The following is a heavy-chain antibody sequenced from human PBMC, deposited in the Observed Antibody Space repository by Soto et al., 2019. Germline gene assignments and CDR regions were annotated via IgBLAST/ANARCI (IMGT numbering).Heavy chain of an antibody. J-gene: IGHJ4*02. Sequence: VGSLRLSCAASGFTFSSYAMSWVRQAPGKGLEWVSAISGSGGSTYYADSVKGRFTISRDNSKNTLYLQMNSLRAEDTAVYYCATDWNPWRDFDYWGQGTLVTVSS. D-gene: IGHD1-1*01. CDR1: GFTFSSYA. CDR2: ISGSGGST. CDR3: ATDWNPWRDFDY. V-gene: IGHV3-23*01.